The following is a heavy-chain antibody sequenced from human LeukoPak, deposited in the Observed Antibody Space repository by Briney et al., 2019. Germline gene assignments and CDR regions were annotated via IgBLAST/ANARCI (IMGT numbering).Heavy chain of an antibody. Sequence: SETLSLTCAVSGGSISSGGYYWSWIRQPPGKGLEWIGYIYYSGSTNYNPSLKSRVTISVDTSKNQFSLKLSSVTAADTAVYYCARDMFDILTGTNNWFDPWGQGTLVTVSS. CDR3: ARDMFDILTGTNNWFDP. J-gene: IGHJ5*02. D-gene: IGHD3-9*01. CDR1: GGSISSGGYY. V-gene: IGHV4-61*08. CDR2: IYYSGST.